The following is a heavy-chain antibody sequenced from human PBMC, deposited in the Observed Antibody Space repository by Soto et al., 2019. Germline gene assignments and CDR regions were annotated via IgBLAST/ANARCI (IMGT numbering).Heavy chain of an antibody. CDR1: GFTVSSNY. CDR2: IYSGGST. D-gene: IGHD1-26*01. CDR3: AKSEYSGSYSSPPSDY. V-gene: IGHV3-53*01. J-gene: IGHJ4*02. Sequence: PGGSLRLSCAASGFTVSSNYMSWVRQAPGKGLEWVSVIYSGGSTYYADSVKGRFTISRDNSKNTLYLQMNSLRAEDTAVYYCAKSEYSGSYSSPPSDYWGQGTLVTVSS.